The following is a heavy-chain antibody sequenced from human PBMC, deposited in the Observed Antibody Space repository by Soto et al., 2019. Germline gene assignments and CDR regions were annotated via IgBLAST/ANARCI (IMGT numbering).Heavy chain of an antibody. Sequence: QVQLVQSGAEVRRPGSSVKVSCRSSGGIFTASAISWVRQAPGQGPEWMGGIIPMFGTANNPQRFQGRVTITAYESTTTAFMQLSSLRSEDTAVYSCAVGFNLDHYTLDVWGQGTTVTVSS. CDR3: AVGFNLDHYTLDV. J-gene: IGHJ6*02. CDR1: GGIFTASA. D-gene: IGHD1-1*01. CDR2: IIPMFGTA. V-gene: IGHV1-69*01.